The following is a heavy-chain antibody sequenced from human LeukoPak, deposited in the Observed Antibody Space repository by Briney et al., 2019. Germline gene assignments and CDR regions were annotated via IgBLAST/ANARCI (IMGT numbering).Heavy chain of an antibody. V-gene: IGHV3-23*01. CDR2: ISGGGDIT. J-gene: IGHJ4*02. CDR1: GFTFSTYA. CDR3: AKEQVVSPPCVSYFDY. D-gene: IGHD5/OR15-5a*01. Sequence: GGSLRLSGAASGFTFSTYAVSWVRQTPGKGLEWVSVISGGGDITYYADSVKGRFTISRDNSENTVYLQMNSLRAEDTAVYYCAKEQVVSPPCVSYFDYLGQGTLVTVSS.